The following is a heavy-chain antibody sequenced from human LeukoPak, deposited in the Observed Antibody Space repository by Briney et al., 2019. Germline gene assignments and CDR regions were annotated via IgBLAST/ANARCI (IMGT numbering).Heavy chain of an antibody. CDR1: GYTFTSYY. V-gene: IGHV1-46*01. CDR3: ARVKPNYYDSSAYGTFDI. CDR2: INPSGGST. Sequence: ASVKVSCKASGYTFTSYYMHWVRQAPGQGLEWMGIINPSGGSTSYAQKFQGRVTMTRDTSTSTVYMELSSLRSEDTAVYYCARVKPNYYDSSAYGTFDICGQGTMLTVSS. D-gene: IGHD3-22*01. J-gene: IGHJ3*02.